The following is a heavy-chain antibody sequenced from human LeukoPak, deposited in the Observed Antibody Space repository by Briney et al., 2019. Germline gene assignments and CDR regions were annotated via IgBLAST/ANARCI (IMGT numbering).Heavy chain of an antibody. J-gene: IGHJ4*02. CDR2: ISGSGGST. CDR1: GFTFSSYA. V-gene: IGHV3-23*01. D-gene: IGHD6-19*01. Sequence: PGGSLRLSCAASGFTFSSYAMSWVRQAPGKGLEWVSAISGSGGSTYYADSVKGRFTISRDNSKNTLYLQMNSLRAEDTAVYYCARSPYLSGWIPGPYYFDYWGQGTLVTVSS. CDR3: ARSPYLSGWIPGPYYFDY.